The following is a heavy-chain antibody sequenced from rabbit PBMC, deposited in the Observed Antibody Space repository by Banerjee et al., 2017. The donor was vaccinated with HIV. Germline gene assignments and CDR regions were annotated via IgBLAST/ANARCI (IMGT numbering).Heavy chain of an antibody. CDR2: IYADSSGST. CDR1: GFDFSSSYH. CDR3: ARDLAGVIGWNFNL. Sequence: QQQLEESGGGLVKPEGSLTLTCTASGFDFSSSYHMCWVRQAPGKGLEWIACIYADSSGSTRYASWAKGRFTISKTSSTTVTLQMTSLTAADTATYFCARDLAGVIGWNFNLWGPGTLVTVS. V-gene: IGHV1S45*01. D-gene: IGHD4-1*01. J-gene: IGHJ4*01.